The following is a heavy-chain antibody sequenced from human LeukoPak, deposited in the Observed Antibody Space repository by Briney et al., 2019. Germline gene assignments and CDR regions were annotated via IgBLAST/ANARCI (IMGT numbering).Heavy chain of an antibody. CDR1: GGSISSGGYS. Sequence: SQTLSLTCAVSGGSISSGGYSWSWIRQPPGKGLEWIGYIYHSGSTNYNPSLKSRVTISVDRSNNQFSLKLTSVTAAATAVYYCARSMPFGEYWFDPWGQGTLVTVSS. D-gene: IGHD3-10*01. J-gene: IGHJ5*02. CDR3: ARSMPFGEYWFDP. V-gene: IGHV4-30-2*01. CDR2: IYHSGST.